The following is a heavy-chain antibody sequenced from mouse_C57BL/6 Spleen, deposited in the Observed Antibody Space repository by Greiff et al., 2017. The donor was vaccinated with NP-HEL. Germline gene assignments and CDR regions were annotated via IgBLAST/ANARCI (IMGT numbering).Heavy chain of an antibody. D-gene: IGHD2-2*01. J-gene: IGHJ2*01. CDR3: ARYGYFYYFDY. V-gene: IGHV1-82*01. CDR1: GYAFSSSW. Sequence: QVQLQQSGPELVKPGASVKISCKASGYAFSSSWMNWVKQRPGKGLEWIGRIYPGDGDTNYNGKFKGKATLTADKSSSTAYMQLSSLTSEDSAVYFCARYGYFYYFDYWGQGTTLTVSS. CDR2: IYPGDGDT.